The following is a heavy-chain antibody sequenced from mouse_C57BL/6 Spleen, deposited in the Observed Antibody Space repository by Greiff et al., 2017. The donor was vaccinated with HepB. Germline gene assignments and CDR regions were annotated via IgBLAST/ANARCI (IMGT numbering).Heavy chain of an antibody. J-gene: IGHJ3*01. D-gene: IGHD1-1*01. CDR1: GYTFTDYY. Sequence: EVQLQQSGPELVKPGASVKISCKASGYTFTDYYMNWVKQSHGKSLEWIGDINPNNGGTSYNQKFKGKATLTVDKSSSTAYMELRSLTSEDSAVYYCAREGYYGSSYLAWFAYWGQGTLVTVSA. CDR3: AREGYYGSSYLAWFAY. CDR2: INPNNGGT. V-gene: IGHV1-26*01.